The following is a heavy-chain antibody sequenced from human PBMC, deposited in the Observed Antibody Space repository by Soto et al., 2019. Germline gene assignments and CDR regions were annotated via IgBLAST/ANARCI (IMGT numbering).Heavy chain of an antibody. CDR1: GGTFSSYA. CDR2: IIPIFGTA. V-gene: IGHV1-69*13. J-gene: IGHJ5*02. Sequence: GASVKVSCKASGGTFSSYAISWVRQAPGQGLEWMGGIIPIFGTANYAQKFQGRVTITADESTSTAYMELSSLRSEDTAVYYCARGGYYDSSGYSPYYWFDPWGQGTMVTV. CDR3: ARGGYYDSSGYSPYYWFDP. D-gene: IGHD3-22*01.